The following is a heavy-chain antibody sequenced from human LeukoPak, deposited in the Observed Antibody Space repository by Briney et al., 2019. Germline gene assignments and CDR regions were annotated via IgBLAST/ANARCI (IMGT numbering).Heavy chain of an antibody. CDR3: ARGGGYSYGHYYYGMDV. CDR1: GGTFSSYA. CDR2: IIPILGIA. V-gene: IGHV1-69*04. J-gene: IGHJ6*02. Sequence: SVKVSCKASGGTFSSYAISWVRQAPGQGLEWMGRIIPILGIANYAQKFQGRVTITAEKSTSTAYMELSSLRYEDTAVYYCARGGGYSYGHYYYGMDVWGQGTTVTVSS. D-gene: IGHD5-18*01.